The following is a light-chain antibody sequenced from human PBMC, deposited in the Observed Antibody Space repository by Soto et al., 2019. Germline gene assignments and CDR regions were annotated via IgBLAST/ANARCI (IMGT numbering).Light chain of an antibody. CDR1: SGHSSYA. J-gene: IGLJ2*01. CDR2: LSSDGSH. CDR3: QTWDTGARVV. V-gene: IGLV4-69*01. Sequence: QPVLTQSPSASASLGASVKLTCTLSSGHSSYAIAWHQQQPEKSPRYLMKLSSDGSHSKGDGIPDRFSGSSSGAERYLTISSLQSEDEADYYCQTWDTGARVVFGGGTKVTVL.